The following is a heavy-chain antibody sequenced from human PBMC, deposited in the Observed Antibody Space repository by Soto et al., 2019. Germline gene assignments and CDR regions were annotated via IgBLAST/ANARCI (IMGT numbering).Heavy chain of an antibody. Sequence: ASVKVSCKASGYTFTSYGISWVRRAPGQGLEWMGWISAYNGNTNYAQKLQGRVTMTTDTSTSTAYMELRSLRSDDTAVYYCARDVAVAGTDPWDYWGQGTLVTVSS. V-gene: IGHV1-18*04. CDR2: ISAYNGNT. CDR3: ARDVAVAGTDPWDY. D-gene: IGHD6-19*01. J-gene: IGHJ4*02. CDR1: GYTFTSYG.